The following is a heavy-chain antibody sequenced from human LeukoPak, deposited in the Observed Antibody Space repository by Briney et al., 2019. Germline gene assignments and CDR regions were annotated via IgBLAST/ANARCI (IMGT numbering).Heavy chain of an antibody. Sequence: ASVKVSCKASGGTFSSYAISWVRQAPGQGLEWMGGIIPIFGTANYAQKFQGRVTITADESTSTAYIELSSLRSEDTAVYYCARVGRHYDILTGYYTGSWFDPWGQGTLVTVSS. D-gene: IGHD3-9*01. CDR1: GGTFSSYA. CDR3: ARVGRHYDILTGYYTGSWFDP. CDR2: IIPIFGTA. V-gene: IGHV1-69*13. J-gene: IGHJ5*02.